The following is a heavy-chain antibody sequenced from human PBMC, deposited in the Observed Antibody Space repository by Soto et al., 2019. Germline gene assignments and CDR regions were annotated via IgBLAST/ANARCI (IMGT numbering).Heavy chain of an antibody. J-gene: IGHJ4*02. CDR2: IRSKAYGGTT. V-gene: IGHV3-49*03. CDR1: GFTFGDYA. Sequence: GGSLRLSCTASGFTFGDYAMSWFRQAPGKGLEWVGFIRSKAYGGTTEYAASVKGRFTISRDDSKSIAYLQMNSLKTEDTAVYYCTRDAHSLEWLLTYFDYWGQGTLVTVSS. D-gene: IGHD3-3*01. CDR3: TRDAHSLEWLLTYFDY.